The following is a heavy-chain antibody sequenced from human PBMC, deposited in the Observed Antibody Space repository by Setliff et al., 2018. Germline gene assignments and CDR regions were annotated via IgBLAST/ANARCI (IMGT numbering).Heavy chain of an antibody. J-gene: IGHJ4*02. CDR3: ARGSRGFDY. Sequence: ASVKVSCKASGYTFTDYSIHWVRQAPGQRLEWMGWINAGNGDTQLSQDFQGRLTITTDTSASTAYMELSSLRSEDMAVYFCARGSRGFDYWGQGALVTVSS. CDR1: GYTFTDYS. V-gene: IGHV1-3*03. CDR2: INAGNGDT.